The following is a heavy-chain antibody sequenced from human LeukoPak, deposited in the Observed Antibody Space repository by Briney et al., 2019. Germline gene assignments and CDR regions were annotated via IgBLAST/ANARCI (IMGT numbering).Heavy chain of an antibody. CDR2: ISFDGSIE. Sequence: PGRSLRLSCAASGFTFSSYGMHWVRQTPGNGLEWVALISFDGSIEYYVDSVKGRFTISRDNSKNTLFLQMNSLRPEDTAVYYCAKDSDIAVAGSDDALDVWGQGTMVTVSS. J-gene: IGHJ3*01. V-gene: IGHV3-30*18. D-gene: IGHD6-19*01. CDR1: GFTFSSYG. CDR3: AKDSDIAVAGSDDALDV.